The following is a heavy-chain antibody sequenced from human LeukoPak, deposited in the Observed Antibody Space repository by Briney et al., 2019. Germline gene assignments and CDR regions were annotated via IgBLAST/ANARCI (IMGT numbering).Heavy chain of an antibody. D-gene: IGHD3-3*01. CDR2: INTDGSST. V-gene: IGHV3-74*01. J-gene: IGHJ3*02. Sequence: PGGSLRLSCAASGFTFSSYWMHWVRQAPGKGLVWVSRINTDGSSTSYADSVKGRFTISRDNSKNTLYLQMSSLRAEDTAVYYCARDPPTASGYQGAFDIWGQGTMVTVSS. CDR1: GFTFSSYW. CDR3: ARDPPTASGYQGAFDI.